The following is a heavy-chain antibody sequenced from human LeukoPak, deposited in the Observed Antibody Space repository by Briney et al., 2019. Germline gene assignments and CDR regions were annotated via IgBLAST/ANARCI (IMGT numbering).Heavy chain of an antibody. CDR1: GGSYSGYY. CDR2: INHSGST. D-gene: IGHD1-20*01. V-gene: IGHV4-34*01. Sequence: SETLSLTCAVYGGSYSGYYWSWIRQHPGKGLEWIGEINHSGSTNYNPSLKSRVTISVDTSKNQFSLKLSSVTAADTAVYYCASIITGTFYGMDVWGQGTTVTVSS. CDR3: ASIITGTFYGMDV. J-gene: IGHJ6*02.